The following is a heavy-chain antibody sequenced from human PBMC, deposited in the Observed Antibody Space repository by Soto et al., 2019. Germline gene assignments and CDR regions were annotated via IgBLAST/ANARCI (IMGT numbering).Heavy chain of an antibody. CDR1: GFTFSSYG. D-gene: IGHD1-26*01. Sequence: PGGSLRLSCAAAGFTFSSYGMHWVRQAPGKGLEWVAVIWYDGSNKYYADSVKGRFTISRDNSKNTLYLQMNSLRAEDTAVYYYARGESRRVGATRNWFDPWGQGTLVTVSS. CDR3: ARGESRRVGATRNWFDP. J-gene: IGHJ5*02. V-gene: IGHV3-33*08. CDR2: IWYDGSNK.